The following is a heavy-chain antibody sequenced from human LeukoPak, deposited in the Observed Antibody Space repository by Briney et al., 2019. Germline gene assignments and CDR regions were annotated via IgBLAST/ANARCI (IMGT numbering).Heavy chain of an antibody. CDR3: AREEGVHTGVLWFGELPNTSTFDC. CDR1: GFIFSNHG. D-gene: IGHD3-10*01. J-gene: IGHJ4*02. CDR2: VSPPGGGT. Sequence: GGSLRLSCAASGFIFSNHGMNWVRQAPGKGLEWLSGVSPPGGGTYYADSVKGRFTISRDNSKNTLYLQMNSLRAEDTAVYYCAREEGVHTGVLWFGELPNTSTFDCWGQGTLVTVSS. V-gene: IGHV3-23*01.